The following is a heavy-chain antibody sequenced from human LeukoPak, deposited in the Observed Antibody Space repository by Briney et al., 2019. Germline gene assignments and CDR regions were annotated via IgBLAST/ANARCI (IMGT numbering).Heavy chain of an antibody. V-gene: IGHV1-8*01. D-gene: IGHD3-10*01. CDR2: MNPNSGNT. Sequence: GASVKASCKASGYTFTSYDINWVRQATGQGLEWMGWMNPNSGNTGYAQKFQGRVTMTRDMSTSTVYMELSSLRSEDTAVYYCARDSSGAYGSGSYNIGTYMDVWGKGTTVTVSS. CDR1: GYTFTSYD. CDR3: ARDSSGAYGSGSYNIGTYMDV. J-gene: IGHJ6*03.